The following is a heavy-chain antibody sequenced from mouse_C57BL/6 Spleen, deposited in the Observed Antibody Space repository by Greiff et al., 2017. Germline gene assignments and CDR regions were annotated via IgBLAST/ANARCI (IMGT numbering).Heavy chain of an antibody. Sequence: VQLQQSGPELVKPGASVKISCKASGYSFTDYNMNWVKQSNGKSLEWIGVINPNYGTTSYNQKFKGKATLTVDQSSSTAYMQLNSLTSEDSAVYYCAKGTVVATPYAMDYWGQGTSVTVSS. CDR3: AKGTVVATPYAMDY. CDR2: INPNYGTT. J-gene: IGHJ4*01. V-gene: IGHV1-39*01. CDR1: GYSFTDYN. D-gene: IGHD1-1*01.